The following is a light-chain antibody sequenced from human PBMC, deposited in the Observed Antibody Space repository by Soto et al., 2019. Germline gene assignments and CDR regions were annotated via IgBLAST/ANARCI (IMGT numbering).Light chain of an antibody. V-gene: IGKV3-15*01. J-gene: IGKJ1*01. CDR1: QSVSSK. CDR2: SAS. CDR3: HQYNHWLTWT. Sequence: TQSPDVLSLSPGQTATPSCRASQSVSSKLAWYQQRPGQAPRLLIYSASTRATGIPARFSGSGSGTEFTLTISSLQSEDFAVYYCHQYNHWLTWTFGQGTKVDI.